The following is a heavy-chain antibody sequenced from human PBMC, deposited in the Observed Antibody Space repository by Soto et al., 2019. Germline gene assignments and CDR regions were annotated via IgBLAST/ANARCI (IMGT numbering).Heavy chain of an antibody. CDR1: GFTFSSYA. V-gene: IGHV3-30-3*01. CDR2: ISYDGSNK. D-gene: IGHD3-10*01. J-gene: IGHJ4*02. CDR3: ARGPLWFGESAPYFDY. Sequence: GGSLRLSCAASGFTFSSYAMHWVRQAPGKGLEWVAVISYDGSNKYYADSVKGRFTISRDNSKNTLYLQMNSLRAEDTAVYYCARGPLWFGESAPYFDYWGQGTLVTVSS.